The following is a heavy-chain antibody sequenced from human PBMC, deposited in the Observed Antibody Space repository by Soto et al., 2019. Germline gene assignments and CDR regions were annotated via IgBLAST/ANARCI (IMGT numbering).Heavy chain of an antibody. Sequence: SETLSLTCTVSGGSISSYYWSWIRQPPGKGLEWIGYIYYSGSTNYNPSLKSRVTISVDTSKNQFSLKLSSVTAADTAVYYCGRHDQLGYCSSTSCYYYMDVWGKGTTVTVSS. CDR1: GGSISSYY. CDR2: IYYSGST. V-gene: IGHV4-59*08. J-gene: IGHJ6*03. D-gene: IGHD2-2*01. CDR3: GRHDQLGYCSSTSCYYYMDV.